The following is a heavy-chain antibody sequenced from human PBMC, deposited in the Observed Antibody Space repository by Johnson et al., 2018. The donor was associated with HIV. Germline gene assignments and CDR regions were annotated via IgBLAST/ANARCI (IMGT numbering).Heavy chain of an antibody. CDR3: AKDMGADGYNYPALRFIDI. J-gene: IGHJ3*02. Sequence: VQLVESGGGVVQPGRSLRLSCVASGFTFSNYGMHWVRQAPGKGLEWVALVWYDGGNKYYADSVKGRFTIFRDNSENTLYLQMNSLRPEDTALYYCAKDMGADGYNYPALRFIDIRGQGTMVTVSS. D-gene: IGHD5-24*01. CDR2: VWYDGGNK. V-gene: IGHV3-33*06. CDR1: GFTFSNYG.